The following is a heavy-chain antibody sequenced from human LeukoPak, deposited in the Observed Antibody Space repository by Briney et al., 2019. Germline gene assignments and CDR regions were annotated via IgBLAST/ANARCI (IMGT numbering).Heavy chain of an antibody. CDR3: ARLMFLWPPIYFDY. J-gene: IGHJ4*02. CDR1: GFIFSRYA. CDR2: ISYDGSNK. D-gene: IGHD2-8*01. Sequence: GGSLRLSCAASGFIFSRYAMHWVRQAPGKGLEGVAVISYDGSNKYYADSVKGRFTISRDNSKNTLYLQMNSLRAEDTAVYYCARLMFLWPPIYFDYWGQGTLVTVSS. V-gene: IGHV3-30-3*01.